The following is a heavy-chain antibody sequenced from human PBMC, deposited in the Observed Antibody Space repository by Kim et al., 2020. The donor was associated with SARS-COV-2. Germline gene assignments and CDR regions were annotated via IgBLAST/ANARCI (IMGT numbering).Heavy chain of an antibody. D-gene: IGHD3-9*01. CDR2: IKSKTDGGTT. J-gene: IGHJ6*02. V-gene: IGHV3-15*01. Sequence: GGSLRLSCAASGFTFSNAWMSWVRQAPGKGLEWVGRIKSKTDGGTTDYAAPVKGRFTISRDDSKNTLYLQMNSLKTEDTAVYYCTTVWVGRYFDWFAGIPFWGQGTTVTVSS. CDR3: TTVWVGRYFDWFAGIPF. CDR1: GFTFSNAW.